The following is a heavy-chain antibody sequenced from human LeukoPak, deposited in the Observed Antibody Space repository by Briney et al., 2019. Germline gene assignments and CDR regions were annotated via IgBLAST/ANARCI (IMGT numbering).Heavy chain of an antibody. CDR2: VWHDGNNK. CDR1: GFTFSSYG. D-gene: IGHD1-26*01. Sequence: PGGSLRLSCAASGFTFSSYGMHWVRQAPGKGLEWVAVVWHDGNNKYYGDSVKGRFTISRDNSKNTLYLQMDSLRVEDTAVYYCARGGGQWERHLEGYWGQGTLVTVSS. V-gene: IGHV3-33*01. J-gene: IGHJ4*02. CDR3: ARGGGQWERHLEGY.